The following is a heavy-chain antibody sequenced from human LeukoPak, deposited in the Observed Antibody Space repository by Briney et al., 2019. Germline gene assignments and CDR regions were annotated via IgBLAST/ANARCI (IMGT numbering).Heavy chain of an antibody. CDR3: ARGPYCSGGTCYSQYLDY. CDR1: GYTFTSYG. D-gene: IGHD2-15*01. V-gene: IGHV1-18*01. CDR2: ISAYNGNT. J-gene: IGHJ4*02. Sequence: ASVKVSCKASGYTFTSYGISWVRQAPGQGLEWMGWISAYNGNTNYAQKLQGRVTMTTDTSTSTDYMELRSLRSDDTAVYYCARGPYCSGGTCYSQYLDYWGQGTLVTVSS.